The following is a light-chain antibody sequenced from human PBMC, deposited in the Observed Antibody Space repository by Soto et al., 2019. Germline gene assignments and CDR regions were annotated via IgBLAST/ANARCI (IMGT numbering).Light chain of an antibody. J-gene: IGKJ5*01. CDR1: QSVGSNY. V-gene: IGKV3-20*01. CDR2: GAS. Sequence: EIVLTQSPGTLSLSPGERATLSCRASQSVGSNYLAWYQQTPGQAPRLLIHGASTRATGIPARFSGSGSGTDFTLTLSRLESEDSAVYSCHQYASSPLTFGQGTRLEIK. CDR3: HQYASSPLT.